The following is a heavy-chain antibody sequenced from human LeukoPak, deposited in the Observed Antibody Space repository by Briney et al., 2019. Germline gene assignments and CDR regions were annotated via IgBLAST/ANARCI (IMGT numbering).Heavy chain of an antibody. J-gene: IGHJ4*02. CDR1: GFTFSSYG. D-gene: IGHD3-9*01. CDR3: ARGDILTGYYFDY. V-gene: IGHV3-30*02. CDR2: MWYDGSNK. Sequence: GGSLRLSCAASGFTFSSYGMHWVRQAPGKGLEWVAIMWYDGSNKYYADSVKGRFTISRDNSKNTLYLQMNSLRAEDTAVYYCARGDILTGYYFDYWGQGTLVTVSS.